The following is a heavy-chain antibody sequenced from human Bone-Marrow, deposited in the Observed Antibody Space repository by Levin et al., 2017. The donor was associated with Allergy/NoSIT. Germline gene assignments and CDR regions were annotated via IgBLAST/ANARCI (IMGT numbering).Heavy chain of an antibody. D-gene: IGHD1-26*01. CDR1: GLTVSSTY. J-gene: IGHJ4*02. CDR3: ARDSRLLAGYYFDY. Sequence: PGGSLRLSCAASGLTVSSTYMSWVRQAPGKGLEWVSVIHSGGTTYYADSVKGRFTISRDNSKNTLYLQMSSLRAEDTAVYYCARDSRLLAGYYFDYWGQGTLVTVSS. CDR2: IHSGGTT. V-gene: IGHV3-53*01.